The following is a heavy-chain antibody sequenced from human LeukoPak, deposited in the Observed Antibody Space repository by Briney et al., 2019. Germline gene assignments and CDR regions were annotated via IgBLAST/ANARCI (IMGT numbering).Heavy chain of an antibody. D-gene: IGHD2-15*01. Sequence: PGGSLRLSCAASGFTFSSYAMGWVRQAPGKGLEWVSLITGSGGSTFYADSVKGRFTISRDNSKSTLCLQMNSLRAEDTAVYYCARDSRDIAWYFDFWGQGTLVTVSS. CDR3: ARDSRDIAWYFDF. V-gene: IGHV3-23*01. CDR1: GFTFSSYA. CDR2: ITGSGGST. J-gene: IGHJ4*02.